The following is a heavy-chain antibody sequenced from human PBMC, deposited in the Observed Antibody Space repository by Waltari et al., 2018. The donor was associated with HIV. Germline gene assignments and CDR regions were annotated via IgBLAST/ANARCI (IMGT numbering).Heavy chain of an antibody. D-gene: IGHD3-22*01. CDR1: GLTVSNHW. V-gene: IGHV3-74*01. CDR3: ARVVEEYYYDNSGFFY. CDR2: INSDGRTT. J-gene: IGHJ4*02. Sequence: EVQLVESGGCLVQPGGSRRLSCAASGLTVSNHWMHWVRQTPGKGLVWVSRINSDGRTTNYADSVKGRFTISRDNAKNTLHLQMNSLRVEDTAVYYCARVVEEYYYDNSGFFYWGQGTLVTVSS.